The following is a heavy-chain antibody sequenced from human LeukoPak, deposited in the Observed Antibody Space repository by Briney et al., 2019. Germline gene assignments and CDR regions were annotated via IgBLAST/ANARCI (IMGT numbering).Heavy chain of an antibody. Sequence: PSETLSLTCTVSGGSISSYYWSWIRQPPGKGLEWIGYIYYSGSTNYNPSLKSRVTISVDTSKNQFSLKLSSVTAADTAVYYCARHTVGGWYNFYYYYYYMDVWGKGTTVTISS. CDR2: IYYSGST. CDR1: GGSISSYY. D-gene: IGHD6-19*01. CDR3: ARHTVGGWYNFYYYYYYMDV. J-gene: IGHJ6*03. V-gene: IGHV4-59*08.